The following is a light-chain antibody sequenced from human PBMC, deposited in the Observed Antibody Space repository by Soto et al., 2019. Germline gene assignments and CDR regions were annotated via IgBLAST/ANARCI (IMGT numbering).Light chain of an antibody. CDR1: QGISSY. V-gene: IGKV1-8*01. CDR3: QQYYSYPRT. CDR2: AAS. J-gene: IGKJ1*01. Sequence: AIRMTQSPSSLSASTGDRVTITCRASQGISSYLAWYQQKPGKAPKLLIYAASTLQSGVPSRFSGSGSGTDFTLTISCLQSEYFATYYCQQYYSYPRTSGQGTKV.